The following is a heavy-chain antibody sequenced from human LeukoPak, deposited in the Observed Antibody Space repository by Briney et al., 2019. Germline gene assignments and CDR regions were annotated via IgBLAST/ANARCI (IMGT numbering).Heavy chain of an antibody. CDR3: ATGAYSYGPWFRY. CDR1: GYTLTELS. V-gene: IGHV1-24*01. CDR2: FDPEDGET. J-gene: IGHJ4*02. D-gene: IGHD5-18*01. Sequence: ASVKVSCKVSGYTLTELSMHWVRQAPGKGLEWMGGFDPEDGETIYAQKSQGRVTMTEDTSTDTAYVELSSLRSEDTAVYYCATGAYSYGPWFRYWGQGTLVTVSS.